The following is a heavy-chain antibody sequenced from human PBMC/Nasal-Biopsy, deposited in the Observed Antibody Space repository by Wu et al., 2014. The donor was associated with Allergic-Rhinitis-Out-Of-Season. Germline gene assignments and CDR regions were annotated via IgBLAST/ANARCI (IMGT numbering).Heavy chain of an antibody. CDR3: AKGKSAGAVDWFDP. CDR2: ISSSGDKT. D-gene: IGHD6-19*01. J-gene: IGHJ5*02. V-gene: IGHV3-23*01. CDR1: GFTFSTYA. Sequence: CAASGFTFSTYAMGWVRQAPGKGLEWVSAISSSGDKTYYGDSVRGRFTISRDSSKNTLSLQMNSVRADDTAVYYCAKGKSAGAVDWFDPWGQGTLVTVSS.